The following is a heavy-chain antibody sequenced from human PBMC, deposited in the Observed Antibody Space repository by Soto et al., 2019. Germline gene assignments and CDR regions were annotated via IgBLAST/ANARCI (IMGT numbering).Heavy chain of an antibody. D-gene: IGHD5-12*01. CDR1: GFTFSSYS. V-gene: IGHV3-48*01. Sequence: EVQLVESGGGLVQPGGCLRLSCAASGFTFSSYSMNSVRQAPGKGLEWVSYISSSSSTIYYADSVKGRFTITRDNAKNSLYLQMNRLRAEDTAVYYCESEDGLPNWFAPWGQGTLVTVSS. CDR3: ESEDGLPNWFAP. J-gene: IGHJ5*02. CDR2: ISSSSSTI.